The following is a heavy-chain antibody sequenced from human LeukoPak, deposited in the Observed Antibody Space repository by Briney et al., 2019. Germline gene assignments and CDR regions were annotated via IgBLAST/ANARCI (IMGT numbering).Heavy chain of an antibody. CDR1: GGSISSYY. D-gene: IGHD6-19*01. Sequence: SETLSLTCTVSGGSISSYYWSWIRQPAGKGLEWIRRIYTSGSTNYNPSLKSRVTISVDKSKNQFSLKLSSVTAADTAVYYCARGQAVAGPFDYWGQGTLVTVSS. V-gene: IGHV4-4*07. CDR3: ARGQAVAGPFDY. CDR2: IYTSGST. J-gene: IGHJ4*02.